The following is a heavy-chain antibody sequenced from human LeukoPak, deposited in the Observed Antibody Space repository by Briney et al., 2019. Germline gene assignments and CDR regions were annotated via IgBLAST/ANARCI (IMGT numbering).Heavy chain of an antibody. J-gene: IGHJ4*02. Sequence: GGSLRLSCAASGFTFSSYAMHWVRQAPGKGLEYVSAISSNGGSTYYANSVKGRFTISRDNSKNTLYLQMGSLRAEDMAVYYCAREETGTTKYDYWGQGTLVTVSS. D-gene: IGHD1-1*01. CDR1: GFTFSSYA. V-gene: IGHV3-64*01. CDR3: AREETGTTKYDY. CDR2: ISSNGGST.